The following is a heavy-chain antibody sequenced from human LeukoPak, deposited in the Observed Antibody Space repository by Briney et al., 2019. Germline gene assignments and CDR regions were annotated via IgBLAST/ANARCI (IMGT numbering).Heavy chain of an antibody. J-gene: IGHJ3*02. CDR1: GFTFSNYA. CDR2: ISSSGGNT. V-gene: IGHV3-23*01. D-gene: IGHD3-3*01. Sequence: GGSLRLSCAASGFTFSNYAMSWVRQAPGKGLEWVSAISSSGGNTYYADSVKGRFTISRDNSKNTLNLQMNRLRAEDTAVYYCAKDLMVIIVSGALDIWGQGTMVTASS. CDR3: AKDLMVIIVSGALDI.